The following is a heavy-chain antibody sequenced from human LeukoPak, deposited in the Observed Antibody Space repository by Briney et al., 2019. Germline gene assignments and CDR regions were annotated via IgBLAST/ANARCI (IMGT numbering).Heavy chain of an antibody. CDR2: INTNSGGT. CDR3: ARPLYCSGGTCHSDYYYGIDV. CDR1: GYTFTGYY. V-gene: IGHV1-2*02. D-gene: IGHD2-15*01. J-gene: IGHJ6*02. Sequence: ASVKASCKASGYTFTGYYMHWVRQAPGEGLEWMGRINTNSGGTNYAQKFQGRVTMTRDTSISTVYMELRGLRTGDTAIYFCARPLYCSGGTCHSDYYYGIDVWGQGTTVTVSS.